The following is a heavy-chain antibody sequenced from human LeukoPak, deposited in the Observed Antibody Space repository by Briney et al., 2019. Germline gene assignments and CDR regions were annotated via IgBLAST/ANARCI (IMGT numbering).Heavy chain of an antibody. CDR3: AKEFYSSGMWAYYYGMDV. Sequence: GGSLRLSCAASGFTFSSYAMSWVRQAPGKGLEWVSAISGSGGSTYYADSVKGRFTISRDNSKNTLYLQMNSLRAEDTAVYYCAKEFYSSGMWAYYYGMDVWGQGTTVTVSS. CDR2: ISGSGGST. J-gene: IGHJ6*02. V-gene: IGHV3-23*01. CDR1: GFTFSSYA. D-gene: IGHD6-19*01.